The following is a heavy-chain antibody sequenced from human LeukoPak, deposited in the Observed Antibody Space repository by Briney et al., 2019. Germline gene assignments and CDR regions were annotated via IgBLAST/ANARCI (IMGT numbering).Heavy chain of an antibody. V-gene: IGHV1-18*01. CDR3: AREGGVGPTAPPDYYSYQMDV. CDR1: GYTFISYG. J-gene: IGHJ6*03. CDR2: ISPYTTKT. D-gene: IGHD1-26*01. Sequence: ASVKVSCKASGYTFISYGITSVPQAPGQGLEWMGWISPYTTKTNYAQSLQGRVTMTTDTSTSTAYMELRSLISDDTAVYYCAREGGVGPTAPPDYYSYQMDVWGKGTTVTVSS.